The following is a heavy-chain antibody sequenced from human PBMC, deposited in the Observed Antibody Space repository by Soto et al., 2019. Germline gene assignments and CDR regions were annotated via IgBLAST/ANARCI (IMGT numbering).Heavy chain of an antibody. CDR3: VRPLPSGRNYGMDV. D-gene: IGHD3-10*01. CDR1: GLGVRNNY. J-gene: IGHJ6*02. V-gene: IGHV3-53*01. Sequence: EVRLEESGGGLIQPGGSLRLSCTAYGLGVRNNYMSWVRQAPGMGLEWVSVIYNDGTTYYADSVKGGFTLSRDTSKNTLSLQMDGLRAEDTAVYYCVRPLPSGRNYGMDVWGQGTTVTVSS. CDR2: IYNDGTT.